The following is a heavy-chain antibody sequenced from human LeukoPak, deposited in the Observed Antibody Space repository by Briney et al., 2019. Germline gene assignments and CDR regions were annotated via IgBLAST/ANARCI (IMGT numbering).Heavy chain of an antibody. CDR3: ARDGVAVAGTWGYWFDP. Sequence: SETLSLTCAVSGYSIRSDYYWGWIRQSPGKGLEWIGSIYHSGTTYYNPSLKSRVTISVDTSKNHFSLKLSSVTAADTAVYYCARDGVAVAGTWGYWFDPWGQGTLVTVSS. J-gene: IGHJ5*02. CDR1: GYSIRSDYY. CDR2: IYHSGTT. D-gene: IGHD6-13*01. V-gene: IGHV4-38-2*02.